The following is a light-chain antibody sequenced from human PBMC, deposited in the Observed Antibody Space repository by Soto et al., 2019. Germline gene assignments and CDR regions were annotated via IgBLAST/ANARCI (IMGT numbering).Light chain of an antibody. CDR3: CSYAGSYTWV. CDR1: SSDVGDYNY. Sequence: QSALTQPRSVSGSPGQSVTISCTGTSSDVGDYNYVSWYQQHPGKAPTLLIYAVNMRPSGVPDRFSGSKSGNTASLTISGLQAEDEADYSCCSYAGSYTWVFGGGTKLTGL. J-gene: IGLJ3*02. V-gene: IGLV2-11*01. CDR2: AVN.